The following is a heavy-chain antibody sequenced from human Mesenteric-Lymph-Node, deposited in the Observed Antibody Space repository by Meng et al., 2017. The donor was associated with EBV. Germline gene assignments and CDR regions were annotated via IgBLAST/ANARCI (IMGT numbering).Heavy chain of an antibody. V-gene: IGHV4-39*07. D-gene: IGHD3-10*01. CDR3: ARDELMVRGLFDS. CDR2: VFYSGST. Sequence: QFQFQESGPGLVTPSETLSLTCTFSGDSISSNYCWNWIRQSPGKGLEWIGSVFYSGSTYYNPSLKSRVTISVDTSTGEFSLKLTSVTAADTAIYYCARDELMVRGLFDSWGQGTLVTVSS. J-gene: IGHJ4*02. CDR1: GDSISSNYC.